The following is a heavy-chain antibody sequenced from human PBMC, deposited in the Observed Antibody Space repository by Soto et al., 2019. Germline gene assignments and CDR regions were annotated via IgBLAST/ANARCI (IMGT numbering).Heavy chain of an antibody. J-gene: IGHJ6*02. Sequence: QVQLQQWGAGLLNPSETLSLSCDIYGGSFSDDYWSWIRQPPGKGLEWIGKVSHSGGTSYNPSLRSRVTVSAYTSKNQFSLRLTSVTAADTAVYYCARERVVLERASVRVWDEYQYYGLDVWGQGTTVTVSS. CDR1: GGSFSDDY. D-gene: IGHD1-1*01. CDR3: ARERVVLERASVRVWDEYQYYGLDV. V-gene: IGHV4-34*01. CDR2: VSHSGGT.